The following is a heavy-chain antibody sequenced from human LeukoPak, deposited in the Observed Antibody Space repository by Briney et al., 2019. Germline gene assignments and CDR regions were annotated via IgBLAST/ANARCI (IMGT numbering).Heavy chain of an antibody. D-gene: IGHD5-24*01. CDR3: ARVRAPVDAFDI. J-gene: IGHJ3*02. V-gene: IGHV4-4*07. CDR1: GGSISSYY. CDR2: IYTSGST. Sequence: SETLSLTCTVSGGSISSYYWSWIRQPAGKGLEWIGRIYTSGSTNYNPPLKSRVTMSVDTSKNQFSLKLSSVTAADTAVYYCARVRAPVDAFDIWGQGTMVTVSS.